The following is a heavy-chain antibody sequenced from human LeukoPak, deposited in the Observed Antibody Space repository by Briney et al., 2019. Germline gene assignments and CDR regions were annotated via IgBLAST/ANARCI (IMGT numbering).Heavy chain of an antibody. J-gene: IGHJ4*02. V-gene: IGHV4-30-4*01. Sequence: PSETLSLTCTVSGGSISSGDYYWSWIRQPPGKGLEWIGYIYYSGSTYYNPSLKSRVTISGDTSKNQFSLKLSSVTAADTAVYYCARGDYGSGSPLDYWGQGTLVTVSS. CDR1: GGSISSGDYY. CDR3: ARGDYGSGSPLDY. D-gene: IGHD3-10*01. CDR2: IYYSGST.